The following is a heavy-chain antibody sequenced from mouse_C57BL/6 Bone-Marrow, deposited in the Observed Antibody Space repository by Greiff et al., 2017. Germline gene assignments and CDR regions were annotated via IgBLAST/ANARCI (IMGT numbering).Heavy chain of an antibody. V-gene: IGHV14-4*01. CDR1: GFNIKDDY. CDR3: SYSVAWFAY. D-gene: IGHD2-12*01. CDR2: IGPENGDT. J-gene: IGHJ3*01. Sequence: EVQLLQSGAELVRPGASVKLSCTASGFNIKDDYMHWVKQKPDQGLEWIGWIGPENGDTEYASKFQGKATITADTSSNTAYLQLSSLPSEYAAVYYYSYSVAWFAYWGQGTLVTVSA.